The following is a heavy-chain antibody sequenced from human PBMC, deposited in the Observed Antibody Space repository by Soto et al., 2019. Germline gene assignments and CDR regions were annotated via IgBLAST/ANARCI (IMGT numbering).Heavy chain of an antibody. V-gene: IGHV1-69*17. D-gene: IGHD3-16*01. CDR1: GDTFNSYV. Sequence: QVQLVQSGAEVKRPGSSVKVSCESSGDTFNSYVISWVRQAPGQGLEWMGGIIPIIGVTHYAQKSQGRVTISALSSTGTAYMELTNLGFEDTALYYCARESLGAKGADRWGQGTLVTVSS. CDR2: IIPIIGVT. CDR3: ARESLGAKGADR. J-gene: IGHJ5*02.